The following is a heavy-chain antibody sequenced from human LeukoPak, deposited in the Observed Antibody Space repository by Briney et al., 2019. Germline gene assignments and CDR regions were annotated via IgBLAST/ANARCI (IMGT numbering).Heavy chain of an antibody. Sequence: ASVKVSCQPSGYTFTEYYIHWVGQAPGQGLEGMGWIIPNSGGTNYAQKFQGRVTMTRDTSISTAYMELTRLTSDDTAVYYCARHRVAAPNTNYFYIMDVWAKGPRSPSP. V-gene: IGHV1-2*02. J-gene: IGHJ6*02. D-gene: IGHD6-13*01. CDR3: ARHRVAAPNTNYFYIMDV. CDR1: GYTFTEYY. CDR2: IIPNSGGT.